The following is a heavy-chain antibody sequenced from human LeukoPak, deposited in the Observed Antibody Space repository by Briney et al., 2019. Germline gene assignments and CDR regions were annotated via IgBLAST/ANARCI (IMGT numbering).Heavy chain of an antibody. CDR3: AKSTSGGNSGGNAFDI. V-gene: IGHV3-9*01. Sequence: GGSLRLSCAASGFNFNDYAIHWVRQAPGKGLEWVSGISWNSGTIDYADSVKGRLTVSRDNAKDSVYLQMNSLRDEDTALYSCAKSTSGGNSGGNAFDIWGQGTMVTVSA. J-gene: IGHJ3*02. D-gene: IGHD4-23*01. CDR2: ISWNSGTI. CDR1: GFNFNDYA.